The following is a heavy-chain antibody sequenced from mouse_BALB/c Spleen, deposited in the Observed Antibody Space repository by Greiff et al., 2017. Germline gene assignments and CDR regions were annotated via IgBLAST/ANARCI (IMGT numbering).Heavy chain of an antibody. Sequence: EVQRVESGGGLVQPGGSRKLSCAASGFTFSSFGMHWVRQAPEKGLEWVAYISSGSSTIYYADTVKGRFTISRDNPKNTLFLQMTSLRSEDTAMYYCARGGDWYFDVWGAGTTVTVSS. J-gene: IGHJ1*01. V-gene: IGHV5-17*02. CDR2: ISSGSSTI. CDR1: GFTFSSFG. CDR3: ARGGDWYFDV.